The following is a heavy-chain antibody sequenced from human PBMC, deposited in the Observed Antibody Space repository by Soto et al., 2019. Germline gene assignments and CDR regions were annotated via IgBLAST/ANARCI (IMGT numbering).Heavy chain of an antibody. CDR1: GFTFSSYA. V-gene: IGHV3-23*01. D-gene: IGHD6-13*01. Sequence: GGSLRLSCAASGFTFSSYAMSWVRQAPGKGLEWVSAISGSGGSTYYADSVKGRFTISRDNSKNTRYLQMNSLRAEDTAVYYCAKDNHNGPYSSSWTKQDYWGQGTLVTVSS. CDR2: ISGSGGST. CDR3: AKDNHNGPYSSSWTKQDY. J-gene: IGHJ4*02.